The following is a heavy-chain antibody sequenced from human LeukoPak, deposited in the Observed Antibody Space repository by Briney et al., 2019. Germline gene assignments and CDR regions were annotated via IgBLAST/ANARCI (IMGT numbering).Heavy chain of an antibody. Sequence: PGRSLRLSCAASGITFDDYAMHWVRQAPGKGLEWVSGISWNSGSIGYADSVKGRFTISRDNAKNSLYLQMNSLRAEDTALYYCAKDVEMATILPHYWGQGTLVTVSS. CDR2: ISWNSGSI. D-gene: IGHD5-24*01. J-gene: IGHJ4*02. V-gene: IGHV3-9*01. CDR1: GITFDDYA. CDR3: AKDVEMATILPHY.